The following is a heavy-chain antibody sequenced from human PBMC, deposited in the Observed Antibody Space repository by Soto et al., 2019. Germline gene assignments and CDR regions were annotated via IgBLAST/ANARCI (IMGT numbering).Heavy chain of an antibody. CDR1: GFTFSSYA. CDR2: ISGSGGST. Sequence: PXGSLRLSCSAAGFTFSSYAMSWVRQAPGKGLEWVSAISGSGGSTYYADSVKGRFTISRDNSKNTLYLQMNSLRAEDTAVYYCAKDQSYGSDYWGQGTLVTVSS. D-gene: IGHD3-10*01. J-gene: IGHJ4*02. CDR3: AKDQSYGSDY. V-gene: IGHV3-23*01.